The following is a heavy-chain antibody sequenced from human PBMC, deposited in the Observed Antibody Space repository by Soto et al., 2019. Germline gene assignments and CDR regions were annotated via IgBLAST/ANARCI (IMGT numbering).Heavy chain of an antibody. Sequence: GGSLRLSCAASGFTFISYGMHWVRQAPGKGLEWVAVISYDGSNKYYADSVKGRFTISRDNSKNTLYLQMNSLRAEDTAVYYCAKSQGITIFGVVIIGPFDYWREGPLVTV. CDR3: AKSQGITIFGVVIIGPFDY. V-gene: IGHV3-30*18. J-gene: IGHJ4*02. CDR2: ISYDGSNK. D-gene: IGHD3-3*01. CDR1: GFTFISYG.